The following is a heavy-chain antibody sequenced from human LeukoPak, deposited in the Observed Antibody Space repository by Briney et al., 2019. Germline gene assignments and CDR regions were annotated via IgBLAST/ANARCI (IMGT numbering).Heavy chain of an antibody. CDR1: GFSFSSCA. Sequence: PGGSLRLSCAASGFSFSSCAMTWVRQAPGKGLEWVSPITGSGQTAYYADSVKGRFTMSRDNSKNTLYLQKSGLRAEDTAIYYCSKDVLVVVESYFDSWGQGTLVTVSS. D-gene: IGHD2-8*02. V-gene: IGHV3-23*01. CDR2: ITGSGQTA. CDR3: SKDVLVVVESYFDS. J-gene: IGHJ4*02.